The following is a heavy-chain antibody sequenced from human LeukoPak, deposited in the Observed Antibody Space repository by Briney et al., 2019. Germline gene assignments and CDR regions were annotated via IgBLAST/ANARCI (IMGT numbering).Heavy chain of an antibody. V-gene: IGHV4-38-2*02. D-gene: IGHD1-14*01. J-gene: IGHJ4*02. CDR2: IYHSGST. CDR1: GGSISSGYY. Sequence: SETLSLTCTVSGGSISSGYYWGWIRQPPGKGLEWIGSIYHSGSTYYNPSLKSRVTISVDTSKNQFSLKLSSVTAADTAVYYCARGEPTIGSRDYWGQGTLVTVSS. CDR3: ARGEPTIGSRDY.